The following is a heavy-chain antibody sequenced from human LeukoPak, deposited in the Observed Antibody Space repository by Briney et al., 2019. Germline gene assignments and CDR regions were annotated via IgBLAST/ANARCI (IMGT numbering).Heavy chain of an antibody. CDR2: IYYSGST. CDR1: GGSISSGGYY. CDR3: ARAVVLAAAGRRDNWFDP. D-gene: IGHD6-13*01. V-gene: IGHV4-31*03. J-gene: IGHJ5*02. Sequence: PSETLSLTCTVSGGSISSGGYYWSWIRQHPGKGLEWIGYIYYSGSTYYNPSLKSRVTISVDTSKNQFSLKLSSVTAADTAVYYCARAVVLAAAGRRDNWFDPWGQGTLVTVSS.